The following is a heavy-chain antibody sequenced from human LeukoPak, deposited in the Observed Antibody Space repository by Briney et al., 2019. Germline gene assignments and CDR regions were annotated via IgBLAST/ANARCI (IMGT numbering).Heavy chain of an antibody. CDR3: ARRRSAIVVVPAAGRWFDP. J-gene: IGHJ5*02. V-gene: IGHV4-34*01. Sequence: SETLSLTCAVYGGSLSGYYWSWIRQPPGKGLEWIGEINHSGSTNYNPSLKSRVTISVDTSKNQFSLKLSSVTAADTAVYYCARRRSAIVVVPAAGRWFDPWGQGTLVTVSS. CDR2: INHSGST. D-gene: IGHD2-2*01. CDR1: GGSLSGYY.